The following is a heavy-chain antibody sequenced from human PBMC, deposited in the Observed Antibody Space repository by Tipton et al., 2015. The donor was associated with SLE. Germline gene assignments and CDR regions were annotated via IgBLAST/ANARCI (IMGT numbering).Heavy chain of an antibody. J-gene: IGHJ3*02. D-gene: IGHD7-27*01. CDR3: ARSNWGWAFDI. CDR1: GFTFSSYS. Sequence: SLRLSCTASGFTFSSYSMNWVRQAPGKGLEWVSSITSTSSYVYYADSVKSRFTISRDNAKNSVYLQMNSLRVEDTAVYYCARSNWGWAFDIWGEGTMVTVSS. CDR2: ITSTSSYV. V-gene: IGHV3-21*01.